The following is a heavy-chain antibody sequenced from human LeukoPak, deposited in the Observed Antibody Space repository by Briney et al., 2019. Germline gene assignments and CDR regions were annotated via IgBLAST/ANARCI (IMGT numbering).Heavy chain of an antibody. CDR1: GGSISSSSYY. CDR2: IYYSGST. D-gene: IGHD3-22*01. V-gene: IGHV4-39*01. CDR3: ARSAYYYDGSGYPGDAFDI. J-gene: IGHJ3*02. Sequence: SETLSLTCTVSGGSISSSSYYWGWIRQPPGKGLEWIGSIYYSGSTYYNPSLKSRVTISVDTSKNHFSLELSSVTADDTTVYYRARSAYYYDGSGYPGDAFDIWGQGTMVTVSS.